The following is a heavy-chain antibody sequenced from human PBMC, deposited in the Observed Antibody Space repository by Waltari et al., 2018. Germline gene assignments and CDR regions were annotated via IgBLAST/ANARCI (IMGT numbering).Heavy chain of an antibody. V-gene: IGHV3-74*01. CDR3: TREPSPDSGGYFYYYMDV. CDR1: GFTFSSYW. CDR2: INRDGSST. D-gene: IGHD3-22*01. Sequence: EVQLVESGGGLVQPGGSLRLSCAASGFTFSSYWMNWVRQAPGKGLVWVSRINRDGSSTIYADSVKGRFTISRDNSNNRLYLQMNSLRAEDTAVYYFTREPSPDSGGYFYYYMDVWGKGTTVTVSS. J-gene: IGHJ6*03.